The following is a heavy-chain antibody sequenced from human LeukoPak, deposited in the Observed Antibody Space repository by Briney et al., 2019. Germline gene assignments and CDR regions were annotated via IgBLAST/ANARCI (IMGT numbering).Heavy chain of an antibody. V-gene: IGHV4-30-4*08. Sequence: SETLSLTCTVSGGSIGSGDYYWGWIRQPPGKGLEWIGYIYYSGSTYYNPSLKSRVTISVDTSKNQFSLKLSSVTAADTAVYYCARDRVGATGLGAFDIWGQGTMVTVSS. CDR3: ARDRVGATGLGAFDI. J-gene: IGHJ3*02. CDR1: GGSIGSGDYY. CDR2: IYYSGST. D-gene: IGHD1-26*01.